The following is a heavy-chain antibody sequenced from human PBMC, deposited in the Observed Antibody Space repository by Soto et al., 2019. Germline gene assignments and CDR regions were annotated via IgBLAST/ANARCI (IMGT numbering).Heavy chain of an antibody. CDR1: GGTFSSYT. V-gene: IGHV1-69*08. CDR3: AREEGNYDILTGYYPKNWFDP. Sequence: VQLVQSGAEVKKPGSSVKVSCKASGGTFSSYTISWVRQAPGQELEWMGRIIPNLGIANYAQKFQGRVTITADKSTSTAYMELSSLRSEDTAVYYCAREEGNYDILTGYYPKNWFDPWGQGTLVTVSS. D-gene: IGHD3-9*01. CDR2: IIPNLGIA. J-gene: IGHJ5*02.